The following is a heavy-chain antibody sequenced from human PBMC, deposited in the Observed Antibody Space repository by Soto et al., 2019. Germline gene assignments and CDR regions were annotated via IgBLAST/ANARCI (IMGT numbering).Heavy chain of an antibody. CDR1: GYPFTSYH. Sequence: QVQLVQSGAEVKKPGASVKDSCKPSGYPFTSYHVNWVRQAPGQGLEWMGGMNPDIGSTDYALKFQGRLTMTRNTSRSTAYFVLRGLTSEDTASYYCARGRFISKGYDSGWYIDHWGQGIQVIGAS. V-gene: IGHV1-8*01. J-gene: IGHJ5*02. D-gene: IGHD6-19*01. CDR2: MNPDIGST. CDR3: ARGRFISKGYDSGWYIDH.